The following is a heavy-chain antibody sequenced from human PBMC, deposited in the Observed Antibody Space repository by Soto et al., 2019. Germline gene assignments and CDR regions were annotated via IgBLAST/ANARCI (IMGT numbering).Heavy chain of an antibody. J-gene: IGHJ5*02. Sequence: SETLSLTCTVPGGSISSYYWSWIRQPAGKGLEWIGRIYTSGSTNYNPSLKSRVTMSVDTSKNQFSLKLSSVTAADTAVYYCARDRRSGPYSSSPDWFDPWGQGTLVTVSS. D-gene: IGHD6-6*01. CDR1: GGSISSYY. V-gene: IGHV4-4*07. CDR3: ARDRRSGPYSSSPDWFDP. CDR2: IYTSGST.